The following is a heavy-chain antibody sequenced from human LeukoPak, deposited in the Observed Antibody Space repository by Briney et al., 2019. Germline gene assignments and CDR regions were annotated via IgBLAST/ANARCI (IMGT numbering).Heavy chain of an antibody. D-gene: IGHD5-12*01. CDR3: ARRASGYETSLGFDY. V-gene: IGHV4-4*02. CDR1: GGSISCSNW. CDR2: IYHSGST. J-gene: IGHJ4*02. Sequence: SETLSLTCAVSGGSISCSNWWSWVRQPPGKGLEWIGEIYHSGSTNYNPSLKSRVTISVDKSKNQFSLKLSSVTAADTAVYYCARRASGYETSLGFDYWGQGTLVTVSS.